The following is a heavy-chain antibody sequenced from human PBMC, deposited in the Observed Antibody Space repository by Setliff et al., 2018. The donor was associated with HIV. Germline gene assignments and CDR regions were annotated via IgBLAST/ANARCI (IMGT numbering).Heavy chain of an antibody. Sequence: GGSLRLSCAASGFTFSNAWMNWVRQAPGKGLEWVGRIKSKTDGGTTDYAAPVKGRFTISRDDSKNTLYLQMNSLKTEDTAVYYCTTGQSGFWSGYNGGFDYWGQGTLVTVSS. CDR2: IKSKTDGGTT. D-gene: IGHD3-3*01. CDR3: TTGQSGFWSGYNGGFDY. V-gene: IGHV3-15*07. J-gene: IGHJ4*02. CDR1: GFTFSNAW.